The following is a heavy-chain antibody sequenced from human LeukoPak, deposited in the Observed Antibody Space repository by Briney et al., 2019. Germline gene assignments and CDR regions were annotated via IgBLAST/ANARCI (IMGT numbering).Heavy chain of an antibody. CDR1: GFTFSSYS. V-gene: IGHV3-48*02. J-gene: IGHJ6*02. D-gene: IGHD3-10*01. CDR2: LSSSSNTI. CDR3: ARERREGLWFGELFRFQYCGLDV. Sequence: GGSLRLSCAASGFTFSSYSMNWVRQAPGKGLEWVSYLSSSSNTIYYADSVKGRFTISRDNAKNSLYLQMNNLREDDTGVYYCARERREGLWFGELFRFQYCGLDVWGQGTTVIVSS.